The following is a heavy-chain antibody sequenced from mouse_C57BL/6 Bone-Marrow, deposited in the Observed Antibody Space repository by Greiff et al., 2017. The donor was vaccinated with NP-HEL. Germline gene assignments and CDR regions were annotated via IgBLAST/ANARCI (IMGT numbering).Heavy chain of an antibody. V-gene: IGHV1-15*01. Sequence: VQLQQSGAELVRPGASVTLSCKASGYTFTDYEMHWVKQTPVHGLEWIGAIDPETGGTAYNQKFKGKAILTADKSSSTAYMELRSLTSEDSAVYYCTGYGSSPYYFDYWGQGTTLTVSS. CDR1: GYTFTDYE. CDR2: IDPETGGT. D-gene: IGHD1-1*01. CDR3: TGYGSSPYYFDY. J-gene: IGHJ2*01.